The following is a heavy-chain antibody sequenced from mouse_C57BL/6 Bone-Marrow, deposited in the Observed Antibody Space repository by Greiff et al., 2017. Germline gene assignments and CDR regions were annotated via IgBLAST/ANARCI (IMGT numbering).Heavy chain of an antibody. Sequence: VQLQQSGAELMKPGASVKLSCKATGYTFTGYWLEWVKQRPGHGLEWIGEILPGSGSTNYNEKFKGKATFTADTSSNTAYMQLSSLTTEDSAIYYCAILYYDYDREYYFDYWGQGTTLTVSS. CDR2: ILPGSGST. CDR1: GYTFTGYW. V-gene: IGHV1-9*01. J-gene: IGHJ2*01. CDR3: AILYYDYDREYYFDY. D-gene: IGHD2-4*01.